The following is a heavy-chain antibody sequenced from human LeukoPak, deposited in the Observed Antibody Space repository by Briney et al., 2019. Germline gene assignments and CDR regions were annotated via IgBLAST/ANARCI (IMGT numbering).Heavy chain of an antibody. CDR1: GYRFVNFW. V-gene: IGHV5-51*01. D-gene: IGHD6-19*01. Sequence: GESLKISCKGSGYRFVNFWIGWVRQMPGKGLEWMGIIFPDDSDTRYSPSFQGQVTMSADKSTRTVHLHLSSLKASDSGIYFCARHGIAVSGTWALDYWGQGTLVTVSS. CDR3: ARHGIAVSGTWALDY. CDR2: IFPDDSDT. J-gene: IGHJ4*01.